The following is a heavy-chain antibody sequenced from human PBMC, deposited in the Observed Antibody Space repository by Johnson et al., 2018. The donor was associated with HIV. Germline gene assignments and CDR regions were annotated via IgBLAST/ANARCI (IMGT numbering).Heavy chain of an antibody. V-gene: IGHV3-66*03. Sequence: VQLVESGGGLIQPGGSLRLSCAASGFTVSSFYMNWVRQAPGKGLEWVSLIYSGGTTYYADSVKGRFTISRDNYKNTMYLQMNSLRPEDTAMYYCARETVAGTMGGAFDIWGQGTMVTVSS. J-gene: IGHJ3*02. CDR3: ARETVAGTMGGAFDI. CDR1: GFTVSSFY. D-gene: IGHD1-1*01. CDR2: IYSGGTT.